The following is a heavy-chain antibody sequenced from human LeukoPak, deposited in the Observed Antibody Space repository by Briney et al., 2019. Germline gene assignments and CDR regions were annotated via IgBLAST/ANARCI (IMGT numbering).Heavy chain of an antibody. Sequence: SQTLSLTCTVSGGSISSGGYYWSWIRQHPGKGLEWIGYIYYSGSTYYNPSLKGRVTISVDTSKNQFPLKLSSVTAADTAVYSCARDAYCSSTSCYGYFDLWSRGTLVTVSS. CDR1: GGSISSGGYY. D-gene: IGHD2-2*01. J-gene: IGHJ2*01. CDR2: IYYSGST. V-gene: IGHV4-31*03. CDR3: ARDAYCSSTSCYGYFDL.